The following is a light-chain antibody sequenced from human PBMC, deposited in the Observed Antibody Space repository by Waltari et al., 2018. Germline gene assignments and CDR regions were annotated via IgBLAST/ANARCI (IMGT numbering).Light chain of an antibody. Sequence: QSVLTQPPSVSGAPGQRVTISCTGSSSNIGAPYDVHWYRQLPGTAPKHLICGNSNRPSGVPVRFSGSKSGTSASLAITGLQAEDEADYYCQSYDSSLSGSDVVFGGGTKLTVL. CDR2: GNS. J-gene: IGLJ2*01. V-gene: IGLV1-40*01. CDR1: SSNIGAPYD. CDR3: QSYDSSLSGSDVV.